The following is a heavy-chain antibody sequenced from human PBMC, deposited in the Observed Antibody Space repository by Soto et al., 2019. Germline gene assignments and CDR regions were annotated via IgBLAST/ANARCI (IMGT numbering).Heavy chain of an antibody. CDR3: ARTPEVLPGIAVAGSKPNPYYYGMDV. CDR1: GYTFTSYG. D-gene: IGHD6-19*01. V-gene: IGHV1-18*04. J-gene: IGHJ6*02. CDR2: ISAYNGNT. Sequence: ASVKVSCKASGYTFTSYGISWVRQAPGQGLEWMGWISAYNGNTNYAQKLQGRVTMTTDTSTSTAYMELRSLRSDDTAVYYCARTPEVLPGIAVAGSKPNPYYYGMDVWGQGTMVTVSS.